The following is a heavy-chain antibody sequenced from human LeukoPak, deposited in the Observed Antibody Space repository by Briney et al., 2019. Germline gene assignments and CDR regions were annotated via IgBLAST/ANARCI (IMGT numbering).Heavy chain of an antibody. D-gene: IGHD6-13*01. Sequence: GESLKISCKGSGYNFAGYWIACVRQMPGKGLEWMGIIYPGDSDTRYSPSFQGQVTISADKSISTAYLQWSSLKASDTAMYYCARRRGYSSLPLYYYYMDVWGKGTTVTVSS. CDR3: ARRRGYSSLPLYYYYMDV. CDR2: IYPGDSDT. V-gene: IGHV5-51*01. CDR1: GYNFAGYW. J-gene: IGHJ6*03.